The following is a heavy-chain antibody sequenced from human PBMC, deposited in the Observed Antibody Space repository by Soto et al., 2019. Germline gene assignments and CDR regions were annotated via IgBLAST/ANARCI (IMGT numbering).Heavy chain of an antibody. Sequence: PSETLSLTCAVSGGSISSGGYSWSWIRQPPGKGLEWIGYIYHSGSTYYNPSLKSRVTISVDRSKNQFSLKLSSVTAADTAVYYCARAGAARPGGYYYGMDVWGQGTTVTVSS. V-gene: IGHV4-30-2*01. D-gene: IGHD6-6*01. J-gene: IGHJ6*02. CDR2: IYHSGST. CDR3: ARAGAARPGGYYYGMDV. CDR1: GGSISSGGYS.